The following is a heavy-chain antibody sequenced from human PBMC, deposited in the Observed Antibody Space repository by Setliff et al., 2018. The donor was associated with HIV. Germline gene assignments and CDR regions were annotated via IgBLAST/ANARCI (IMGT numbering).Heavy chain of an antibody. CDR2: IYTTGTT. D-gene: IGHD3-10*01. CDR3: ATLPWGFGGSRAFEI. CDR1: GVSISSSLYY. J-gene: IGHJ3*02. V-gene: IGHV4-61*09. Sequence: SETLSLTCNVSGVSISSSLYYWSWIRQPAGMGLQWVGHIYTTGTTDYRPSVKSRASISVDTPKNQFSLNLNSVTAADTAVYYCATLPWGFGGSRAFEIWGQGTTVTVSS.